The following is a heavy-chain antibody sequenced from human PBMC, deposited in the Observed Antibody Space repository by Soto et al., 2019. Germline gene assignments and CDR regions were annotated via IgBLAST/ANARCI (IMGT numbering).Heavy chain of an antibody. V-gene: IGHV3-30-3*01. J-gene: IGHJ4*02. D-gene: IGHD3-22*01. Sequence: QVQLVESGGGVVQPGRSLRLSCAASGFTFSSYAMHWVRQAPGKGLEWVAVISYDGSNKYYADSVKGRFTISRDNSKNTLYLQMNSLRAEDTAVYYCAREGRYYDSSGYYYDYWGQGTLVTVSS. CDR2: ISYDGSNK. CDR3: AREGRYYDSSGYYYDY. CDR1: GFTFSSYA.